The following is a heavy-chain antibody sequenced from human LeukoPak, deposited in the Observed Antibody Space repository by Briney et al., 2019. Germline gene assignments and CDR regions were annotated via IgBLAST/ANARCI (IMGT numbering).Heavy chain of an antibody. J-gene: IGHJ2*01. CDR1: GFTFRSYA. Sequence: GGSLRLSCAASGFTFRSYAMTWVRQAPGKGLEWVSAISGNGDTTYYPHSVKGRFSISRDNSKNTLYLQMHGLRAEDTAVYYCAKGPHDRGYWYFDLWGRGTLVTVSS. CDR2: ISGNGDTT. V-gene: IGHV3-23*01. CDR3: AKGPHDRGYWYFDL.